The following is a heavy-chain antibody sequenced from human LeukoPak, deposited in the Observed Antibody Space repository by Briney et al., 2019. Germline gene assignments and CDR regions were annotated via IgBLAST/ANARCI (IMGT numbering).Heavy chain of an antibody. V-gene: IGHV1-46*01. J-gene: IGHJ4*02. D-gene: IGHD3-10*01. Sequence: ASVKVSCKASGYTFTSYYMHWVRQAPGQGLEWMGIINPSGGSTSYAQKFQGRVTMTRDMSTSTVYMELSSLRAEDTAVYYCAKHTGSGSYYSRNNFDYWGQGTLVTVSS. CDR1: GYTFTSYY. CDR3: AKHTGSGSYYSRNNFDY. CDR2: INPSGGST.